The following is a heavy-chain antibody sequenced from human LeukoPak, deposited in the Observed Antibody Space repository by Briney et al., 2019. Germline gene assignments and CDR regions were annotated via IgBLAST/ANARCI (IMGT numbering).Heavy chain of an antibody. J-gene: IGHJ4*01. CDR3: ARWDSSGYYSFDY. V-gene: IGHV3-74*01. CDR2: LNTDGSST. CDR1: GFTFRSYW. D-gene: IGHD3-22*01. Sequence: GGSLRLSCAASGFTFRSYWMHWVRHAPGKGLVWVSRLNTDGSSTDYADSVKGRFTISRDNAKNTLYLQMNSLRAEDTAVYYCARWDSSGYYSFDYWGHGTLVTVSS.